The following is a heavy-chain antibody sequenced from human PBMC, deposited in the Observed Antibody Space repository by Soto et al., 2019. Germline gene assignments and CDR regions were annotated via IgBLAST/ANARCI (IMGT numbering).Heavy chain of an antibody. J-gene: IGHJ4*02. D-gene: IGHD4-17*01. CDR3: ARGIYGDYVGIF. CDR1: GYTFTSNN. Sequence: QVQLVQSGAEVKKPGASVKVSCKASGYTFTSNNINWVRQAPGQGLEWMGWISPYNGNTNYAQKLQGRVTMTTDTSTSTAFMELRSLRSDDTAVYYCARGIYGDYVGIFCGQGTLLTVSS. CDR2: ISPYNGNT. V-gene: IGHV1-18*01.